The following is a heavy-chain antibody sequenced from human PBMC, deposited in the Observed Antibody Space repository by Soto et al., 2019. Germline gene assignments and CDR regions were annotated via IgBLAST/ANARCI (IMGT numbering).Heavy chain of an antibody. Sequence: EVQLVESGGGLVQPGESLRLSCVAYGFALSNYWINWVRQAPGKGLEWVANIKQDGSEKNYVDSVKGRFTISRDNARNSLYLQMNSLRAEDTAAYYCATETSTWGCWGQGTLVTVSS. CDR1: GFALSNYW. CDR2: IKQDGSEK. V-gene: IGHV3-7*05. J-gene: IGHJ4*02. CDR3: ATETSTWGC. D-gene: IGHD7-27*01.